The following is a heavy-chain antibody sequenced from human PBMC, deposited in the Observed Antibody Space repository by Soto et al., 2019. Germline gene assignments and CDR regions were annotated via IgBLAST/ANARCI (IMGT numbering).Heavy chain of an antibody. CDR1: GYTFTSYA. Sequence: QVQLVQSGAEVKKPGASVKVSCKASGYTFTSYAMHWVRQAPGQRLAWMGWFNAGNGNTKYSQKFQGRVTITRDTSASKAYVELSSLRSEDTAVDYCARGSSALYDYWGEGTLITVSS. V-gene: IGHV1-3*01. CDR3: ARGSSALYDY. J-gene: IGHJ4*02. CDR2: FNAGNGNT. D-gene: IGHD6-6*01.